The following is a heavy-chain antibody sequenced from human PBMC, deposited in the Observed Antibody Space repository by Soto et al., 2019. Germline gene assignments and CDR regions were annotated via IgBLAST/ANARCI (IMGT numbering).Heavy chain of an antibody. V-gene: IGHV3-30*18. CDR3: AKDKPGTYYYDSSGVLDY. D-gene: IGHD3-22*01. CDR2: ISYDGSNK. CDR1: GFTFSSYG. Sequence: GGSLRLSCAASGFTFSSYGMHWVRQAPGKGLEWVAVISYDGSNKYYADSVKGRFTISRDNSKNTLYLQMNSLRAEDTAVYYCAKDKPGTYYYDSSGVLDYWGQGTLVTVSS. J-gene: IGHJ4*02.